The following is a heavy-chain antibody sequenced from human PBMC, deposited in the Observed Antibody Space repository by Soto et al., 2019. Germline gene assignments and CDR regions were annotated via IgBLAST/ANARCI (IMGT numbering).Heavy chain of an antibody. V-gene: IGHV3-23*01. Sequence: EVHLLESGGVLEQPGESLRLSCETSGFTFSNCVMTWVRQAPGKGLEWVSVITKTGDTDYADSVKGRFTISRDNSKNTVYLQMNSLRAEDTAVYYCAKGLLNGRWYAADWGQGTLVTVSS. D-gene: IGHD6-13*01. CDR1: GFTFSNCV. CDR2: ITKTGDT. CDR3: AKGLLNGRWYAAD. J-gene: IGHJ4*02.